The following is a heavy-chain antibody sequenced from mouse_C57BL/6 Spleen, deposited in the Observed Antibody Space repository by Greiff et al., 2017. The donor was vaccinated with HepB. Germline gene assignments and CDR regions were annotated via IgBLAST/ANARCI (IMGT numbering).Heavy chain of an antibody. CDR1: GYSITSGYY. J-gene: IGHJ2*01. V-gene: IGHV3-6*01. CDR3: AREFYYYGSSGDFDY. CDR2: ISYDGSN. Sequence: EVKVEESGPGLVKPSQSLSLTCSVTGYSITSGYYWNWIRQFPGNKLEWMGYISYDGSNNYNPSLKNRISITRDTSKNQFFLKLNSVTTEDTATYYCAREFYYYGSSGDFDYWGQGTTLTVSS. D-gene: IGHD1-1*01.